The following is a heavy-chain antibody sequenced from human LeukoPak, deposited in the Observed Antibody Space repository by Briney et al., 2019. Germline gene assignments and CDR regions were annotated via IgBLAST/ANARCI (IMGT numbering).Heavy chain of an antibody. J-gene: IGHJ4*02. V-gene: IGHV1-24*01. CDR3: ATGRMYPMWLSFDY. D-gene: IGHD2-21*01. Sequence: ASVKVSCKVSGYTLTELSMHWVRQAPGKGLEWMGGFDPEDGETIYAQKFQGRVTMTEDTSTDTAYMELSSLRSEDTAVYYCATGRMYPMWLSFDYWGQGTLVTVTS. CDR2: FDPEDGET. CDR1: GYTLTELS.